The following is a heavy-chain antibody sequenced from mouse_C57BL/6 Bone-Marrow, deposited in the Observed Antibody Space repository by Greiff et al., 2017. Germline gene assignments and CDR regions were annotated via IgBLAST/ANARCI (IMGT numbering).Heavy chain of an antibody. CDR3: TTLYYGNSFDY. CDR2: IDPENGDT. Sequence: EVKVVESGAELVRPGASVKLSCTASGFNIKDDYMHWVKQRPEQGLEWIGWIDPENGDTEYASKFQGKATITADTSSNTAYLQLSSLTSEDTAVYYCTTLYYGNSFDYWGQGTTLTVSS. CDR1: GFNIKDDY. V-gene: IGHV14-4*01. J-gene: IGHJ2*01. D-gene: IGHD2-1*01.